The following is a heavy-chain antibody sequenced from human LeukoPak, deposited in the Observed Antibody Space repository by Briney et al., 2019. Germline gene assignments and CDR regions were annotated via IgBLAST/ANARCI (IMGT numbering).Heavy chain of an antibody. V-gene: IGHV3-30*18. Sequence: HPGGSLRLSCAASGFTFGSYGMHWFRQAPGKGLEWVAVISYDGSNKYYADSVKGRFTISRDNSKNTLYLQMNSLRAEDTAVYYCAKDRDWYYFDYWGQGTLVTVSS. CDR3: AKDRDWYYFDY. J-gene: IGHJ4*02. CDR1: GFTFGSYG. D-gene: IGHD5-24*01. CDR2: ISYDGSNK.